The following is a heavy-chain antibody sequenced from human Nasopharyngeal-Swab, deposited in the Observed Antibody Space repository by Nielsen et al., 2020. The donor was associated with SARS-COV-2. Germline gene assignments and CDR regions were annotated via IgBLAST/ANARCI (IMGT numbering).Heavy chain of an antibody. Sequence: GESLKISCAASGFTFSSYSMNWVRQAPGKGLERVSSISSSSSYIYYADSVKGRFTISRDNAKNSLYLQMNSLRAEDTAVYYCARDDLPSIAAAGVDAFDIWGQGTMVTVSS. CDR2: ISSSSSYI. CDR3: ARDDLPSIAAAGVDAFDI. V-gene: IGHV3-21*01. D-gene: IGHD6-13*01. CDR1: GFTFSSYS. J-gene: IGHJ3*02.